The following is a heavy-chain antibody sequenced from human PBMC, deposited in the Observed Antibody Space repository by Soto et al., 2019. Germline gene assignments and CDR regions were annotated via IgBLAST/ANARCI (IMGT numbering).Heavy chain of an antibody. Sequence: QVQLQESGPGLVKPSQTLSLTCTVSGGSISSGGYYWSWIRQHPAKGLEWIGYIYYSGSTYYNPSLKSRVTISVDTSKNQFSLKLSSVTAADTAVYYCARDNLAEGYCSSTSCYSRRTEAFDIWGQGTMVTVSS. J-gene: IGHJ3*02. CDR3: ARDNLAEGYCSSTSCYSRRTEAFDI. CDR2: IYYSGST. D-gene: IGHD2-2*01. V-gene: IGHV4-31*03. CDR1: GGSISSGGYY.